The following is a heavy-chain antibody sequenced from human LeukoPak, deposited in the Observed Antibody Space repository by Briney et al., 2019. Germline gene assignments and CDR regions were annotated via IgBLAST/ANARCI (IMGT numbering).Heavy chain of an antibody. V-gene: IGHV3-48*03. CDR1: GFTFSSYE. CDR2: ISSSGSTI. J-gene: IGHJ6*03. CDR3: ARKAPYYYMDV. Sequence: GGSLRLSCAASGFTFSSYEMNWVRQAPGKGLEWVSYISSSGSTIYNADSLKGRFIISRDNDKNSLYLQMNSLRAEDTAVYYCARKAPYYYMDVWGKGTMVTVSS.